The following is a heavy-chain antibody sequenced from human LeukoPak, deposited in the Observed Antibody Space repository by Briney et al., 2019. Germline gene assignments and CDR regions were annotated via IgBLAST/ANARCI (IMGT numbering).Heavy chain of an antibody. J-gene: IGHJ4*02. V-gene: IGHV1-18*01. CDR3: ALGYSYGAGRFGYFDY. CDR2: ISAYNGNT. D-gene: IGHD5-18*01. CDR1: GYTFTSYG. Sequence: ASVKVSCKASGYTFTSYGISWVRQAPGQGLEWMGWISAYNGNTNYAQKLQGRVTMTTDTSTSTAYMELRSLRSDDTAVYCCALGYSYGAGRFGYFDYWGQGTLVTVSS.